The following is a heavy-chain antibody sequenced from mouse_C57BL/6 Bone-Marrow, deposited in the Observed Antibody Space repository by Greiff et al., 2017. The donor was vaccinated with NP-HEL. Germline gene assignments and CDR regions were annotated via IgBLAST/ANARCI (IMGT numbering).Heavy chain of an antibody. CDR3: ARYMGTTVADYFDY. J-gene: IGHJ2*01. CDR1: GFTFTDYY. V-gene: IGHV7-3*01. Sequence: EVMLVESGGGLVQPGGSLSLSCAASGFTFTDYYMSWVRQPPGKALEWLGFIRNKANGYTTEYSASVKGRFTISRDNSQSILYLQMNALRAEDIATYYGARYMGTTVADYFDYWGQGTTLTVSS. D-gene: IGHD1-1*01. CDR2: IRNKANGYTT.